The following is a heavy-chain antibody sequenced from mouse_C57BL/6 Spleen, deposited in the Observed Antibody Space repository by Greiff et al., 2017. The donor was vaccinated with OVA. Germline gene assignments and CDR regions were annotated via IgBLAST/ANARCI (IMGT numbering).Heavy chain of an antibody. J-gene: IGHJ4*01. CDR1: GYTFTSYW. V-gene: IGHV1-69*01. CDR3: ARYAVTTGRGAMDY. D-gene: IGHD1-1*01. Sequence: QVQLQQSGAELVMPGASVKLSCKASGYTFTSYWMHWVKQRPGQGLEWIGEIDPSDSYTNYNQKFKGKSTLTVDKSSSTAYMQLSSLTSEDSAVYYCARYAVTTGRGAMDYWGQGTSVTVSS. CDR2: IDPSDSYT.